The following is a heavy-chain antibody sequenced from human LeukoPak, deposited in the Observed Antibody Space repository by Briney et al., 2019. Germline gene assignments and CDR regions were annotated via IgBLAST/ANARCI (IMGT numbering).Heavy chain of an antibody. CDR3: ARAASGDYVWGSFLYYFDY. Sequence: PGRSLRLSCAASGFTFSSYWMSWVRQAPGKGLEWVANIKQDGSEKYYVDSVKGRFTISRDNAKNSLYLQMNSLRAEDTAVYYCARAASGDYVWGSFLYYFDYWGQGTLVTVSS. CDR1: GFTFSSYW. CDR2: IKQDGSEK. J-gene: IGHJ4*02. D-gene: IGHD3-16*01. V-gene: IGHV3-7*01.